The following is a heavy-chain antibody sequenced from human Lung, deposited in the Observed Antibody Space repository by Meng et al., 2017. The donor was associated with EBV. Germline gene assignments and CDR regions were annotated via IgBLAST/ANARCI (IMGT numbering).Heavy chain of an antibody. J-gene: IGHJ4*02. D-gene: IGHD2-2*01. V-gene: IGHV3-15*07. Sequence: EVQLVESGXGLVKPGGSLRLSCAASGFTFSNAWMNWVRQAPGKGLEWVGRIKSKTDGGTTDYTAPVKGRFTISRDDSKNTLYLQMNSLKTEDTAVYYCTTDLVVVVPAAMFLWGQGTLVTVSS. CDR2: IKSKTDGGTT. CDR1: GFTFSNAW. CDR3: TTDLVVVVPAAMFL.